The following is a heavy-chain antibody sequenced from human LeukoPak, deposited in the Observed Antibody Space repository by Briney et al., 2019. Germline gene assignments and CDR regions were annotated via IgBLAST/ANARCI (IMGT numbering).Heavy chain of an antibody. CDR3: ARIEQLGIFDY. CDR2: IIPTFGTA. D-gene: IGHD6-13*01. Sequence: SVKVSCKASGGTFSSYAISWVRQAPGQGLEWMGRIIPTFGTANYAQKFQGRVTITTDESTSTAYMELSSLRSEDTAVYYCARIEQLGIFDYWGQGTLVTVSS. CDR1: GGTFSSYA. J-gene: IGHJ4*02. V-gene: IGHV1-69*05.